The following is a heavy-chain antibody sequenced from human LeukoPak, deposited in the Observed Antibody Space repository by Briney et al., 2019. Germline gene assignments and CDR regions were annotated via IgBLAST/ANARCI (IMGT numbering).Heavy chain of an antibody. CDR2: IYPGDSDT. J-gene: IGHJ4*02. V-gene: IGHV5-51*01. CDR3: ARVHSYGSGSLGDY. Sequence: GASPKISCQGSGYSFTSYWIGWVRQMPGKGLEWMGIIYPGDSDTRYSSSFQGQVTISADKSISTAYLQWSSLKASDTAMYYCARVHSYGSGSLGDYWGQGTLVTVSS. CDR1: GYSFTSYW. D-gene: IGHD3-10*01.